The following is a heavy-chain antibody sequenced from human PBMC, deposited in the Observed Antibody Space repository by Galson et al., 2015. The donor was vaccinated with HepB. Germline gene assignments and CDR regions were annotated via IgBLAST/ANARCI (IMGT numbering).Heavy chain of an antibody. CDR1: GGSFSGYY. V-gene: IGHV4-34*01. CDR2: INHSGST. D-gene: IGHD3-10*01. Sequence: ETLSLTCAVYGGSFSGYYWSWIRQPPGKGLEWIGEINHSGSTNYNPSLKSRVTISVDTSKNQFSLKLSSVTAADTAVYYCARVQGTYYYGSGSYSNFQHWGQGTLVTVSS. J-gene: IGHJ1*01. CDR3: ARVQGTYYYGSGSYSNFQH.